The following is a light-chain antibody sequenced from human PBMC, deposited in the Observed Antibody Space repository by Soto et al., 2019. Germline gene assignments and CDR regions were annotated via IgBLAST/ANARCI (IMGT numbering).Light chain of an antibody. Sequence: EIVMTQSPATLSVSPGERATLSCTASQSVSSTLAWYQQKPGQAPRPLIYGSSSRATGIAARFSGSGSGTEFTLTISSMQSEDFAVYYCQQYNNWPPCKFGQGTKVESK. CDR1: QSVSST. J-gene: IGKJ1*01. CDR2: GSS. V-gene: IGKV3-15*01. CDR3: QQYNNWPPCK.